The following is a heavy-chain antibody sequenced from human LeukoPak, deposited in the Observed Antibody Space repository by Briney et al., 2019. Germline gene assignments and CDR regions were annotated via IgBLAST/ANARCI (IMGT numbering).Heavy chain of an antibody. Sequence: ASVKVSCKASGYTFSTYGISWVRRAPGQGLEWMGWISAYNGNTNYAQKVQGRVTMTTDTSTSTAYMELRSLRSDDTAIYYCARDLAVAGAMRGSWFDPWGQGTLVTVSS. J-gene: IGHJ5*02. CDR1: GYTFSTYG. D-gene: IGHD6-19*01. V-gene: IGHV1-18*01. CDR2: ISAYNGNT. CDR3: ARDLAVAGAMRGSWFDP.